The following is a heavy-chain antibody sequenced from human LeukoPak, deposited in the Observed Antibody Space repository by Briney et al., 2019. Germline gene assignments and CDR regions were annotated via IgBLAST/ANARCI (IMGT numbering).Heavy chain of an antibody. D-gene: IGHD2-15*01. CDR1: GGSFSGYY. Sequence: SETLSLTCAVYGGSFSGYYWSWIRQPPGKGLEWIGEINHSGSTNYNPSLKSRFTISVDTSKNQFSLMLSSVTAADTAVYYCARAQQQGHIVGVVAAPYGDYYDYWGQGTLVTVSS. J-gene: IGHJ4*02. CDR3: ARAQQQGHIVGVVAAPYGDYYDY. CDR2: INHSGST. V-gene: IGHV4-34*01.